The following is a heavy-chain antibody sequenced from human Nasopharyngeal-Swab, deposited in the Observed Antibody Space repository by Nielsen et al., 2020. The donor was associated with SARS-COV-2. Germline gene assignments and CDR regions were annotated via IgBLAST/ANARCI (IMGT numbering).Heavy chain of an antibody. V-gene: IGHV4-30-2*01. CDR3: ARASITPTFRYFDY. Sequence: LRLSCAVSGGSISSGGYSWSWIRQPPGKGLEWIGYIYHSGSTYYSPSLKSRVTISVDRSKNQFSLKLSSVTAADTAVYYCARASITPTFRYFDYWGQRTLVTVSS. J-gene: IGHJ4*02. CDR1: GGSISSGGYS. CDR2: IYHSGST. D-gene: IGHD3-16*01.